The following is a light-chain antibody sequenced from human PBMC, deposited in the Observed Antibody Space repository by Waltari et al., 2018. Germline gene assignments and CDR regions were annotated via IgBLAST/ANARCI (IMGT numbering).Light chain of an antibody. J-gene: IGKJ1*01. Sequence: ETVMTQSPGTLSVSPGDRATLSCRASQNVKTNVAWYQHKPGQAPRRLIYGASTRATGVPDRFGGSGSGTDFTLIISGLQSEDFAVYYCQQYNNWPPWTFGQGTKVEIK. CDR3: QQYNNWPPWT. CDR2: GAS. V-gene: IGKV3-15*01. CDR1: QNVKTN.